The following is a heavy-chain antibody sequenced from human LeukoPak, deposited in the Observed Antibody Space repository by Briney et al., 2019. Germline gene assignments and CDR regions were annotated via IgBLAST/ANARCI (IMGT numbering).Heavy chain of an antibody. D-gene: IGHD3-10*01. Sequence: GGSLRLSCAASGFTFSSYGMHWVRQAPGQGLEWMGWINPNSGGTNYAQKFQGRVTMTRDTSISTGYLELSRLRSDDTAVYYCARDLDNYSGSGSYYNGDPLFQHWGQGTLVTVSS. J-gene: IGHJ1*01. V-gene: IGHV1-2*02. CDR2: INPNSGGT. CDR3: ARDLDNYSGSGSYYNGDPLFQH. CDR1: GFTFSSYG.